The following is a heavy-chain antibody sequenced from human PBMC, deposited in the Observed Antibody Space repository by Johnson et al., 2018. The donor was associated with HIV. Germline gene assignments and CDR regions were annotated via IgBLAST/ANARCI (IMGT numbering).Heavy chain of an antibody. J-gene: IGHJ3*02. CDR1: GFTFSSYA. V-gene: IGHV3-30*04. Sequence: QVQLVESGGGVVQPGRSLRLSCAASGFTFSSYAMHWVRQAPAKGLEWVAVISYDGSDKYYADSVKGRFTISRDNAKNSLYLQMNSLRAEDTAVYYCARAPRAFCDGDCYPNAFGIWGQGTMVTVSS. CDR3: ARAPRAFCDGDCYPNAFGI. CDR2: ISYDGSDK. D-gene: IGHD2-21*02.